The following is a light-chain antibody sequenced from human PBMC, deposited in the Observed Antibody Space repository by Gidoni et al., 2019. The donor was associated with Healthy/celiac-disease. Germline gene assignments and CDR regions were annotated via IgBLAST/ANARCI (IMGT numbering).Light chain of an antibody. J-gene: IGKJ4*01. CDR3: QQRRNWLLT. CDR1: QSVSSY. CDR2: DAS. Sequence: EIVLTQSPATLSLSPGERATLSCRASQSVSSYLAWYQQKPGQAPRLLIYDASNRATGIPARFSGSGSGTDFTLTISSREPEDFAVYYCQQRRNWLLTFGGGTKVEIK. V-gene: IGKV3-11*01.